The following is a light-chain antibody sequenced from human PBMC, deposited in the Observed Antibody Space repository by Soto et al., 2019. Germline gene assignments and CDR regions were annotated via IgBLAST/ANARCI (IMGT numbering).Light chain of an antibody. CDR3: CSYAGSVV. CDR2: DVS. Sequence: QLVLTQPRSVSGSPGQSVTISCTGTSSDVGGYNYVSWYQQHPGKAPKLMIYDVSKRPSGVPDRFSGSKSGNTASLTISGLQAEDEADYYRCSYAGSVVFGGGTKVTVL. V-gene: IGLV2-11*01. CDR1: SSDVGGYNY. J-gene: IGLJ2*01.